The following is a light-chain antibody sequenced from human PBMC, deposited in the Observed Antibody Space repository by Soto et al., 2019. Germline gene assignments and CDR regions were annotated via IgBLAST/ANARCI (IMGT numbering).Light chain of an antibody. V-gene: IGKV1-39*01. J-gene: IGKJ3*01. CDR3: QHSYTAPFT. Sequence: DIQMTQSPSSLSASVGDRVTITCRASQSISSSLNWYQQKPGKAPKLLIYAASTLQGGGPSRFSGSGSGTDFTLTISSLQPEDFATDYCQHSYTAPFTFGPGTKVDIK. CDR1: QSISSS. CDR2: AAS.